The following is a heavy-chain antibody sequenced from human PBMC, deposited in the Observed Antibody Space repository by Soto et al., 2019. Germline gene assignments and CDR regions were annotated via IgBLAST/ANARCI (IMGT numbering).Heavy chain of an antibody. CDR3: ARDSLAVSGTLDP. D-gene: IGHD6-19*01. CDR1: GGSISSGGYS. V-gene: IGHV4-30-2*01. Sequence: SETLSLTCAVSGGSISSGGYSWSWIRQPPGKGLEWIGYLSHSGKTYYNPSLRSRVTISVDRSKNQFSLNLTSVTAADTAVYYCARDSLAVSGTLDPWGQGTLVTVSS. J-gene: IGHJ5*02. CDR2: LSHSGKT.